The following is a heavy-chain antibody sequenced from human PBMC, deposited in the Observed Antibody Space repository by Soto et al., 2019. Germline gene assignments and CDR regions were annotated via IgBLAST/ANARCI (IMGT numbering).Heavy chain of an antibody. Sequence: PSEPLSLTCSVSGDSISSSGFYWSWIRQHPGKAPEWIGYIHYTGSTSYNPSLKSRLAISLDASKNQFSLSLYSVTSADTAVYYCARDLRSLGDYYGIDVWGQGTTVTVSS. J-gene: IGHJ6*02. CDR3: ARDLRSLGDYYGIDV. CDR2: IHYTGST. V-gene: IGHV4-31*03. CDR1: GDSISSSGFY. D-gene: IGHD3-10*01.